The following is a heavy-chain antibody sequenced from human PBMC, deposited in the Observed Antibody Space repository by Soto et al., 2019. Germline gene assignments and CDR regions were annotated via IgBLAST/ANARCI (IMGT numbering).Heavy chain of an antibody. V-gene: IGHV3-15*07. CDR3: TTEGATMVRGARYYYYYGMDV. D-gene: IGHD3-10*01. J-gene: IGHJ6*02. Sequence: GGSLRLSCAASGFTFSNAWMNWVRQAPGKGLEWVGRIKSKTDGGTTDYAAPVKGRFTISREDSKNTLYLQMNSLKTEDTAVYYCTTEGATMVRGARYYYYYGMDVWGQGTTVTVSS. CDR1: GFTFSNAW. CDR2: IKSKTDGGTT.